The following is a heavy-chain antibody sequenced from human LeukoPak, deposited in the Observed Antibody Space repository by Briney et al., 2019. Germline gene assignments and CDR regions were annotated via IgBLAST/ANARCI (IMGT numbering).Heavy chain of an antibody. D-gene: IGHD6-19*01. Sequence: SPTLSLTCAISGDSVTRKSPTWNWLRQSPSRGLEWLGRTYYRLQWFYDYGFSVKGRIVTNPDTSKNECSLQLNSVTPEDTAVYFCARDFSGWYNWFDPWGEGILVTVSS. CDR1: GDSVTRKSPT. V-gene: IGHV6-1*01. J-gene: IGHJ5*02. CDR2: TYYRLQWFY. CDR3: ARDFSGWYNWFDP.